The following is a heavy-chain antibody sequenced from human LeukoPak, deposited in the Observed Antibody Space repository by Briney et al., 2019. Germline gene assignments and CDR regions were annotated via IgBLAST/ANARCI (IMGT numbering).Heavy chain of an antibody. CDR3: AREGSGSLDY. CDR1: GFIVSSKY. V-gene: IGHV3-53*01. Sequence: GGSLGLSCAASGFIVSSKYMTWVRQAPGKGLEWLSVIYIDSSTYYGDSVKGRFTISRDNSKNTLYLQMNSLRVEDTAVYYCAREGSGSLDYWGQGTLVIVSS. J-gene: IGHJ4*02. CDR2: IYIDSST. D-gene: IGHD1-26*01.